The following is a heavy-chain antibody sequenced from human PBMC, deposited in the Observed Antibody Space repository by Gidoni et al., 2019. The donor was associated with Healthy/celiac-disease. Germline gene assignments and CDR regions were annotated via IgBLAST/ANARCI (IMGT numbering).Heavy chain of an antibody. D-gene: IGHD4-17*01. CDR1: GFTFSSYE. Sequence: EVQLVESGGGLVQPGGSLRLSCAASGFTFSSYEMNWVRQAPGKGLEWVSYISSSGSTIYYADSVKGRFTISRDNAKNSLYLQMNSLRAEDTAVYYCARDPVLYGGNKAIYYYGMDVWGQGTTVTVSS. CDR3: ARDPVLYGGNKAIYYYGMDV. CDR2: ISSSGSTI. V-gene: IGHV3-48*03. J-gene: IGHJ6*02.